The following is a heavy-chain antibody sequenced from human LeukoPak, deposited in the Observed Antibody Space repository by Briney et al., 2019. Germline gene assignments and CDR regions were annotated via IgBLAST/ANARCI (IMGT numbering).Heavy chain of an antibody. D-gene: IGHD1-1*01. J-gene: IGHJ4*02. CDR2: ISYDGSNK. V-gene: IGHV3-30*04. CDR3: ASLRNDEKKFDY. CDR1: GFTFSSYA. Sequence: PGGSLRLSCAASGFTFSSYAMHWVRQAPGKGLEWVAVISYDGSNKCYADSVKGRFTISRDNSKNTLYLQMNSLRAEDTAVYYCASLRNDEKKFDYWGQGTLVTVSS.